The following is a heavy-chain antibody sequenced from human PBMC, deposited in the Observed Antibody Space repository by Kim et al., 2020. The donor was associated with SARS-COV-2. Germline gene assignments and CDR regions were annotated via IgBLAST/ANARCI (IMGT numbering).Heavy chain of an antibody. J-gene: IGHJ4*02. V-gene: IGHV3-9*01. CDR3: AKGRVENAISVFDY. Sequence: GGSLRLSCEASGFTFGDYGMHWVRQAPGKGLEWVSGISWNGGSIGCADSVKGRFTISRDNAKNSLYLQMNSLRAEDTALYYCAKGRVENAISVFDYWGQG. D-gene: IGHD2-21*01. CDR2: ISWNGGSI. CDR1: GFTFGDYG.